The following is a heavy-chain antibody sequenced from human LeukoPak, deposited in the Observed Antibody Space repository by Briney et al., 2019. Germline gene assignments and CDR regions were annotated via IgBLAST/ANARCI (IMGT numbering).Heavy chain of an antibody. D-gene: IGHD3-22*01. CDR1: EFTFSSYS. CDR2: ISSSSTI. J-gene: IGHJ3*02. Sequence: GGSLRLSCAASEFTFSSYSMNWVRQAPGKGLEWVSYISSSSTIYYADPVKGRFTISRDNAKNSLYLQMNSLRDEDTAVYYCARDQTPHYYDSSGYYRNDAFDIWGQGTMVTVSS. V-gene: IGHV3-48*02. CDR3: ARDQTPHYYDSSGYYRNDAFDI.